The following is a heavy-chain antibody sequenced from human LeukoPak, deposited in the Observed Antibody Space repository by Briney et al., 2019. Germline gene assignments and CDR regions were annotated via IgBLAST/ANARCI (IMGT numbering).Heavy chain of an antibody. CDR2: INPYSGAT. CDR1: GYTFTDHY. D-gene: IGHD3-22*01. J-gene: IGHJ6*03. V-gene: IGHV1-2*02. CDR3: ARDCPDSSGSSYMDV. Sequence: ASVKVSCKASGYTFTDHYMHWVRQAPGQGLEWMGWINPYSGATLYAQSFQGRVTLTRDTSISTAYMDLSRLRSDDMAVYYCARDCPDSSGSSYMDVWAKGTTVTVSS.